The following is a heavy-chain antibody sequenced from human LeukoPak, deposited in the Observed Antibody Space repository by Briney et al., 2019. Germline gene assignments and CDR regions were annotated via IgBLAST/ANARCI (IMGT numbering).Heavy chain of an antibody. Sequence: GGSLRLSCAASGFTFSTYSINWVRQAPGKGLEWVSSISSSSSYISYADSLKGRFTISRDNAKNSLYLQMNSLRAEDTAVYYCVRDPGVAAALYYFDYWGQGTPVTVSS. V-gene: IGHV3-21*01. CDR3: VRDPGVAAALYYFDY. CDR1: GFTFSTYS. J-gene: IGHJ4*02. CDR2: ISSSSSYI. D-gene: IGHD6-13*01.